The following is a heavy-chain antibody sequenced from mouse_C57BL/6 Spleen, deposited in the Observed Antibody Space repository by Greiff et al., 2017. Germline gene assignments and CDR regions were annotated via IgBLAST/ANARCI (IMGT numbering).Heavy chain of an antibody. CDR2: ISSGSSTI. CDR3: AREGDYYGSSPYFDD. D-gene: IGHD1-1*01. J-gene: IGHJ2*01. V-gene: IGHV5-17*01. CDR1: GFTFSDYG. Sequence: EVQGVESGGGLVKPGGSLKLSCAASGFTFSDYGMHWVRQAPEKGLEWVAYISSGSSTIYYADTVKGRFTISRDNAKNTLFLQMTSLRSEDTAMYYCAREGDYYGSSPYFDDGGQGTTLTVAS.